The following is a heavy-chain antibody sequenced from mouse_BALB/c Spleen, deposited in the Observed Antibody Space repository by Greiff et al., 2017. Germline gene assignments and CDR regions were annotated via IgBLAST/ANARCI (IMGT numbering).Heavy chain of an antibody. CDR2: ISDGGSYT. Sequence: EVKLVESGGGLVKPGGSLKLSCAASGFTFSDYYMYWVRQTPEKRLEWVATISDGGSYTYYPDSVKGRFTISRDNAKNNLYLQMSSLKSEDTAMYYCARDRGTRRFAYWGQGTLVTVSA. CDR1: GFTFSDYY. D-gene: IGHD2-14*01. CDR3: ARDRGTRRFAY. V-gene: IGHV5-4*02. J-gene: IGHJ3*01.